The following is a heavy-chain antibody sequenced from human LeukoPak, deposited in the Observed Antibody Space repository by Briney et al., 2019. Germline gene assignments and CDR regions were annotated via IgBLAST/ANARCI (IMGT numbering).Heavy chain of an antibody. V-gene: IGHV3-23*01. D-gene: IGHD5-18*01. J-gene: IGHJ4*02. CDR2: ISGSGGRT. CDR1: GFTFSSYG. CDR3: AKDPYTAMAYFDY. Sequence: GGSLRLSCAASGFTFSSYGMSWVRQAPGKGLEWVSAISGSGGRTYYADSVKGRFTISRDNSKNTLYLQMNSLRAEDTAVYYCAKDPYTAMAYFDYWGQGTLVTVSS.